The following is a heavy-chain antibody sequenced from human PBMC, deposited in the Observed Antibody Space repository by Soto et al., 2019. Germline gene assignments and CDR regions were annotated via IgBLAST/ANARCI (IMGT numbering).Heavy chain of an antibody. Sequence: ASVKVSCKASGYTFTSYDINWVRQATGQGLEWMGWMNPNSGNTGYAQKFQGRVTMTRNTSISTAYMELSSLRSEDTAVYYCAKGNMWDYCSNSRAYFQHWSPGTLVTVSS. CDR2: MNPNSGNT. J-gene: IGHJ1*01. CDR3: AKGNMWDYCSNSRAYFQH. CDR1: GYTFTSYD. D-gene: IGHD4-4*01. V-gene: IGHV1-8*01.